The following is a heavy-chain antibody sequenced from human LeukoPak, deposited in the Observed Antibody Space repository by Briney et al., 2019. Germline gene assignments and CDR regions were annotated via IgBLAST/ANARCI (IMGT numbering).Heavy chain of an antibody. D-gene: IGHD1-26*01. V-gene: IGHV4-59*01. CDR2: IYYSGST. CDR1: GGSISSYY. J-gene: IGHJ5*02. CDR3: ARESRGSSDWFDP. Sequence: KPSETLSLTCTVSGGSISSYYWSWIRQPAGKGLEWIGYIYYSGSTNYNPSLKSRVTISVDTSKNQFSLKLSSVTAADTAVYYCARESRGSSDWFDPWGQGTLVTVSS.